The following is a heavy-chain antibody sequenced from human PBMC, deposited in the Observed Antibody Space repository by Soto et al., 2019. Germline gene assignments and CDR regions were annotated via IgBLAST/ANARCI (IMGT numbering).Heavy chain of an antibody. J-gene: IGHJ3*02. CDR1: GYTFTSYA. D-gene: IGHD3-3*01. CDR2: INAGNGNT. Sequence: ASEKVSCKASGYTFTSYAMHWVRQAPGQRLGWMGWINAGNGNTKYSQKFQGRVTITRDTSASTAYMELSSLRSEDTAVYYCARGSHYDFWSGYYLSDAFDIWGQGTMVTVSS. CDR3: ARGSHYDFWSGYYLSDAFDI. V-gene: IGHV1-3*01.